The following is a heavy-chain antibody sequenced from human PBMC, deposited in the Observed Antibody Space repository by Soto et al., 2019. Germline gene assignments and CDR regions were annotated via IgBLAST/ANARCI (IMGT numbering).Heavy chain of an antibody. D-gene: IGHD2-8*01. CDR2: ISGSGGST. J-gene: IGHJ4*02. CDR3: AKGYCTNGVFYILGYPVRANYFDY. V-gene: IGHV3-23*01. CDR1: GFTFSSYA. Sequence: GGSLRLSCAASGFTFSSYAMSWVRQAPGKGLEWVSAISGSGGSTYYADSVKGRFTISRDNSKNTLYLQMNSLRAEDTAVYYCAKGYCTNGVFYILGYPVRANYFDYWGQGTLVTVSS.